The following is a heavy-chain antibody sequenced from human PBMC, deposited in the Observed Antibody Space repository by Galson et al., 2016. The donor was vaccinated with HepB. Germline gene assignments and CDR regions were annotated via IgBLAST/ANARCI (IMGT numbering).Heavy chain of an antibody. Sequence: SLRLSCAASGFTFSNHWMNWLRQAPGKGLEWVANIKTDGSEKYYVDSVKGRFTISRDNAKNSVYLQMSSLRVEDSAVYYCAKGKRYSDSGSYYVDYWGQGTLVTVSS. CDR3: AKGKRYSDSGSYYVDY. V-gene: IGHV3-7*03. CDR1: GFTFSNHW. CDR2: IKTDGSEK. J-gene: IGHJ4*02. D-gene: IGHD3-10*01.